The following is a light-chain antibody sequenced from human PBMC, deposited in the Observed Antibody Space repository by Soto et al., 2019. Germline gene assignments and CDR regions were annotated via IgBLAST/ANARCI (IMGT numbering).Light chain of an antibody. CDR2: RGL. CDR1: QSVSSY. CDR3: QQYDIWPPYT. V-gene: IGKV3-15*01. J-gene: IGKJ2*01. Sequence: EIVMTQSPGTLSVFPGETATLSCRASQSVSSYLDWFQQKPGQVPRLIMYRGLNRAIGVPPRFSGGGSGTEFTVTISSLQSEDFAIYYCQQYDIWPPYTFGQGTKVDIK.